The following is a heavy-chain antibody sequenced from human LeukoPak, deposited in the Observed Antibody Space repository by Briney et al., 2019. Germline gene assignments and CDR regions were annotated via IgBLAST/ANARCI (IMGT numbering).Heavy chain of an antibody. CDR1: GYTFTSYY. J-gene: IGHJ4*02. CDR2: INTSGGST. D-gene: IGHD2-2*01. Sequence: ASVKVSCKASGYTFTSYYMHWVRQAPGQGLEWMGIINTSGGSTSYAQKFQGRVTMTRDTSTSTVYMELSSLRSEDTAVYYFARGGIGYCSSTSSYDTGYWGQGTLVTVCS. V-gene: IGHV1-46*01. CDR3: ARGGIGYCSSTSSYDTGY.